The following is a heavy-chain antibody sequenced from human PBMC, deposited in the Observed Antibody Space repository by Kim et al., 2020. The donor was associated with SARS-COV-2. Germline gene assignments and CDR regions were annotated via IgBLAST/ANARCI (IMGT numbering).Heavy chain of an antibody. CDR3: TRLGVITFGGVIVPAD. V-gene: IGHV3-73*01. CDR2: IRSKANSYAT. D-gene: IGHD3-16*02. CDR1: GFTFSGSA. Sequence: GGSLRLSCAASGFTFSGSAMHWVRQAYGKGLEWVGRIRSKANSYATAYAASVKGRFTISRDDSKNTAYLQMNSLKTEDTAVYYCTRLGVITFGGVIVPADLGQGTLVTVSS. J-gene: IGHJ4*02.